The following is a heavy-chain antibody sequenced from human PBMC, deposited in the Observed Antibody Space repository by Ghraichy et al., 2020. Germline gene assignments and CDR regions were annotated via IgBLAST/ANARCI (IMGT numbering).Heavy chain of an antibody. CDR3: AKDHYSGSGTFLDS. D-gene: IGHD2-15*01. CDR2: ISGVGYST. Sequence: GGSLRLTCAASGFTFPNYAMTWVRQAPGKGLQWVSLISGVGYSTYYADSVKGRFTISRDNSQNMVFLEMNSLTAEDTAIYFCAKDHYSGSGTFLDSWGQGTLVTVSS. J-gene: IGHJ4*02. V-gene: IGHV3-23*01. CDR1: GFTFPNYA.